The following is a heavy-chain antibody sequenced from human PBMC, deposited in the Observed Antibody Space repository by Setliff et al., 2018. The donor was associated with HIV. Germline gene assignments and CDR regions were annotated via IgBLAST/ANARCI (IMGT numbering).Heavy chain of an antibody. CDR3: ASLLYYYGSGAGYYMDV. V-gene: IGHV4-4*08. CDR2: IYTSGST. D-gene: IGHD3-10*01. Sequence: PSETLSLTCTVSGGSISSYYWSWIRQPPGKGLEWIGYIYTSGSTNYNPSLKSRVTISVDTSKKQFSLKLSSVTAADTAVYYCASLLYYYGSGAGYYMDVWGKGTTVTVSS. J-gene: IGHJ6*03. CDR1: GGSISSYY.